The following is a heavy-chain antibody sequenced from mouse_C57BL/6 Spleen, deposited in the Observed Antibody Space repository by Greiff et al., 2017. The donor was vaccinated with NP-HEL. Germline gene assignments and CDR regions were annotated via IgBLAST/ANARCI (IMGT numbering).Heavy chain of an antibody. CDR3: ARIYYDTTSY. V-gene: IGHV5-6*02. J-gene: IGHJ3*01. CDR1: GFTFSSYG. Sequence: DVMLVESGGDLVKPGGSLKLSCAASGFTFSSYGMSWVRQTPDKRLEWVATISSGGSYTYYPDSVKGRFTISRDNAKETPYLQMSSLKSEDTALYYCARIYYDTTSYWGQGTLVTVSA. D-gene: IGHD2-4*01. CDR2: ISSGGSYT.